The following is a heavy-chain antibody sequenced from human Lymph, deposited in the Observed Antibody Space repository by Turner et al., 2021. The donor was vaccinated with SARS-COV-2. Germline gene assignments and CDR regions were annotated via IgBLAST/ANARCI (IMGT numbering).Heavy chain of an antibody. V-gene: IGHV3-30-3*01. Sequence: QVQLVESGGGVVQPGRSLRLSCAASGFTFSSYPMHWVRQAPGKGLEWVAVISYDGSNKYYADSVKGRFTISRDKSKNTLYLQMHSLRAEDTAVYYCAIEMPPQQYYGMDVWGQGTTVTVSS. CDR2: ISYDGSNK. CDR3: AIEMPPQQYYGMDV. CDR1: GFTFSSYP. J-gene: IGHJ6*02. D-gene: IGHD2-2*01.